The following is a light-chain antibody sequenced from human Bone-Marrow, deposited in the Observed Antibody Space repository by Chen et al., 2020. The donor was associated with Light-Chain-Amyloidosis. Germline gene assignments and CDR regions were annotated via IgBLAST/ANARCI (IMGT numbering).Light chain of an antibody. CDR1: SSNVGGST. CDR2: SNN. CDR3: AHWDDSMMGRV. J-gene: IGLJ3*02. Sequence: QSVSTQPPSASGTPGHRVSVSRSRNSSNVGGSTFNWYQQNPGRASKVLIYSNNKRPSGVTDRSSGSKSGPSASLAISSLQSEDEADHYCAHWDDSMMGRVFGGGTKLTVL. V-gene: IGLV1-44*01.